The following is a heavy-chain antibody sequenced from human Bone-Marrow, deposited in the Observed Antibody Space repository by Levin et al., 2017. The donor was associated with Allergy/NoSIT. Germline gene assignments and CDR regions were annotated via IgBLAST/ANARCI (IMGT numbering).Heavy chain of an antibody. CDR3: AKLIGDYTVYDY. CDR1: GFTFMNYW. D-gene: IGHD7-27*01. V-gene: IGHV3-7*01. J-gene: IGHJ4*02. Sequence: GGSLRLSCAASGFTFMNYWMSWVRQAPGKGLEWVASIKKDASEQKYVDSVKGRFTVSRDNAQNSLYLQMNSLRAEDTAVYYCAKLIGDYTVYDYWGQGTLVTVSS. CDR2: IKKDASEQ.